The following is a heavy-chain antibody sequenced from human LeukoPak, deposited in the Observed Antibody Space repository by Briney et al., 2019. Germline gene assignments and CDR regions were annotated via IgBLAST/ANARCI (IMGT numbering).Heavy chain of an antibody. Sequence: ASVNVSCKASGYTFTSYDINWVRQATGQGLEWMGWMNPNSGNTGYAQKFQGRVTMTRNTSISTAYMELSSLRSEDTAVYYCARGGYYYDSSGYYYVFDYWGQGTLVTVSS. D-gene: IGHD3-22*01. CDR3: ARGGYYYDSSGYYYVFDY. CDR2: MNPNSGNT. J-gene: IGHJ4*02. V-gene: IGHV1-8*01. CDR1: GYTFTSYD.